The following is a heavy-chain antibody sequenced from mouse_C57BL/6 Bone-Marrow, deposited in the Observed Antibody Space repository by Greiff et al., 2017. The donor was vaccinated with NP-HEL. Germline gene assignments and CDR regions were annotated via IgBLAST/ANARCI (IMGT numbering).Heavy chain of an antibody. CDR2: IYPRSGNT. J-gene: IGHJ3*01. CDR3: ARGGYGGFAY. Sequence: QVQLQQSGAELARPGASVKLSCKASGYTFTSYGISWVKQRTGQGLEWIGEIYPRSGNTYYNEKFKGKATLTADNSSSTAYMELRSLTSEDSAVYVYARGGYGGFAYWGRGTLVTVSA. V-gene: IGHV1-81*01. CDR1: GYTFTSYG. D-gene: IGHD2-10*02.